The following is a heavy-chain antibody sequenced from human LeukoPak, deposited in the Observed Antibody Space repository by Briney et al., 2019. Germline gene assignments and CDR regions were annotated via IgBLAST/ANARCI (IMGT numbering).Heavy chain of an antibody. D-gene: IGHD1-1*01. J-gene: IGHJ6*02. Sequence: ASVKVSCKASGYTFTSYGISWVRQAPGQGLEWIGWISAYNGNTNYAQKLQGRVTMTTDTSTSTAYMELRSLRSDDTAVYCCARDGNGRSYYYYGMDVWGQGTTVTVSS. V-gene: IGHV1-18*01. CDR2: ISAYNGNT. CDR1: GYTFTSYG. CDR3: ARDGNGRSYYYYGMDV.